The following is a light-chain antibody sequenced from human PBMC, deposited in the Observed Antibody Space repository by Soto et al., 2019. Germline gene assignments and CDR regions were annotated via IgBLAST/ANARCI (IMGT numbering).Light chain of an antibody. V-gene: IGKV3-11*01. CDR1: QSVSSY. Sequence: EIVLTQSPGTLSLSPGERATLTCSASQSVSSYLAWYQQKPGQAPRLLIYDASNRATGIPVRFSGSGSGTDFTLTISSLEPEDFAVYYCQQRSNWPPVFGGGTKVDIK. CDR2: DAS. CDR3: QQRSNWPPV. J-gene: IGKJ4*01.